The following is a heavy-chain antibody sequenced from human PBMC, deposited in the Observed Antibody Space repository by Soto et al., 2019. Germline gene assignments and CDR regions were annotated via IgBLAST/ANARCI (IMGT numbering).Heavy chain of an antibody. J-gene: IGHJ3*02. V-gene: IGHV1-2*04. D-gene: IGHD6-19*01. CDR3: ARPHSSGWPMRWAFDI. CDR1: GYTFTGYY. CDR2: INPNSGGT. Sequence: ASVKVSCKASGYTFTGYYMHWVRHAPGQGLEWMGWINPNSGGTNYAQKFQGWVTMTRDTSISTAYMELSRLRSDDTAVYYCARPHSSGWPMRWAFDIWGQGTMVTVSS.